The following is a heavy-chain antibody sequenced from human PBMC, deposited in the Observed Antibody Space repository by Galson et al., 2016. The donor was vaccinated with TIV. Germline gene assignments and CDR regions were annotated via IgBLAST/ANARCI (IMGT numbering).Heavy chain of an antibody. CDR1: GYPFTDSW. CDR3: ARGGVIRGFDC. J-gene: IGHJ4*02. D-gene: IGHD3-16*02. Sequence: SVKVSCKASGYPFTDSWMHWVRQAPGEGLEWMGWINPNSGTTLYAQKFQGRVTMTRDTSTSTTYVELSSLTSDDTADYYCARGGVIRGFDCWGQGTLVTASS. V-gene: IGHV1-2*02. CDR2: INPNSGTT.